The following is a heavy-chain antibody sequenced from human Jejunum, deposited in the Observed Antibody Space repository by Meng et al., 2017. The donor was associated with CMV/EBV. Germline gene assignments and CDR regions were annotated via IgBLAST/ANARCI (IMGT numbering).Heavy chain of an antibody. CDR2: IYGDDDE. J-gene: IGHJ4*02. D-gene: IGHD2-15*01. CDR1: EFSLTTGEVG. Sequence: SEFSLTTGEVGLCWVRQAPGKALEWLALIYGDDDERYSPSLQTRLTITKDTSKNQVVLTMINVGPVDTATYYCAHSYCSRGTCYSFYYWGPGTLVTVSS. V-gene: IGHV2-5*02. CDR3: AHSYCSRGTCYSFYY.